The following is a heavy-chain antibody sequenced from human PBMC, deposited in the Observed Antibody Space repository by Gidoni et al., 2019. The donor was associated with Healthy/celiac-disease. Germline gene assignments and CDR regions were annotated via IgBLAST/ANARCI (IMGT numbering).Heavy chain of an antibody. CDR1: GFTFSSYA. V-gene: IGHV3-23*01. CDR3: AKEDSSGWYQHLDY. D-gene: IGHD6-19*01. J-gene: IGHJ4*02. CDR2: ISDSGDRT. Sequence: EVQLLESGGGLVQPGGSLRLSCAASGFTFSSYAMSWVRQAPGKGLEWGSAISDSGDRTYYADSVKCRFTISRDNSKNTLYLQMNSLRAEDTAVYYCAKEDSSGWYQHLDYWGQGTLVTVSS.